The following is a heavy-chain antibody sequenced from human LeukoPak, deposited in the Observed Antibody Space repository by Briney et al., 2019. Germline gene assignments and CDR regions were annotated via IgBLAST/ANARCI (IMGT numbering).Heavy chain of an antibody. V-gene: IGHV4-38-2*01. CDR1: GYSISSGYY. CDR2: IYHSGST. J-gene: IGHJ3*01. D-gene: IGHD3-16*02. CDR3: ARAPLVTFGGVIGDAFDF. Sequence: SETLSLTCAVSGYSISSGYYWGWIRQPPGKGLEWIGSIYHSGSTYYNPSLKSRVTISVDTSKNQFSLKLSSVTAADTAVYYCARAPLVTFGGVIGDAFDFWGQGTMVTVSS.